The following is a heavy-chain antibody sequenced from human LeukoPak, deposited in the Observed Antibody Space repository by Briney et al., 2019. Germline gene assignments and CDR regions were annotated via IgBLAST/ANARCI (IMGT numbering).Heavy chain of an antibody. V-gene: IGHV1-18*01. CDR1: GYTFTSYG. CDR3: ARELPPAMQFDY. D-gene: IGHD2-2*01. Sequence: ASVKVSCKASGYTFTSYGISWVRQAPGQGLEWMGWISAYNGNTNYAQKLQGRVTMTTDTSTSTAYMELNSLRAEDTAVYYCARELPPAMQFDYWGQGTLVTVSS. J-gene: IGHJ4*02. CDR2: ISAYNGNT.